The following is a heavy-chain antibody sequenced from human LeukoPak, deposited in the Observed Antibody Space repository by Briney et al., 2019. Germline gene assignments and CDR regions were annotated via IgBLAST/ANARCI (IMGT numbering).Heavy chain of an antibody. CDR2: IYYSGST. Sequence: PSETLSLTCTVSGGSISSSSYYWGWIRQPPGKGLEWIGSIYYSGSTYYNPSLKSRVTISVDTSKNQFSLKLSSVTAADTAVYYCARQEDDACYDSSGYNNWGQGTLVTVSS. J-gene: IGHJ4*02. D-gene: IGHD3-22*01. CDR1: GGSISSSSYY. V-gene: IGHV4-39*01. CDR3: ARQEDDACYDSSGYNN.